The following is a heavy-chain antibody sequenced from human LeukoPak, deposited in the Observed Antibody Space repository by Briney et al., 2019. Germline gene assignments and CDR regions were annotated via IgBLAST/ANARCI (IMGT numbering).Heavy chain of an antibody. D-gene: IGHD6-19*01. CDR2: IYHSGST. Sequence: KTSETLSLTCTVSGYSISSGYYWGWIRQPPGKGLEWIGSIYHSGSTYYNPSLKSRVTISVDTSKNQFSLKLSSVTAADTAVYYCARARGAAVAGNDAFDIWGQGTTVTVSS. V-gene: IGHV4-38-2*02. CDR3: ARARGAAVAGNDAFDI. CDR1: GYSISSGYY. J-gene: IGHJ3*02.